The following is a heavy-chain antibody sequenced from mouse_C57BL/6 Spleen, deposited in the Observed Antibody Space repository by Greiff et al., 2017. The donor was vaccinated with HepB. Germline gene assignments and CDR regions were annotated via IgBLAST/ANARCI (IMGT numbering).Heavy chain of an antibody. CDR3: ARVDGSSLYYFDY. V-gene: IGHV1-22*01. D-gene: IGHD1-1*01. CDR2: INPNNGGT. CDR1: GYTFTDYN. J-gene: IGHJ2*01. Sequence: VQLKQSGPELVKPGASVKMSCKASGYTFTDYNMHWVKQSHGKSLEWIGYINPNNGGTSYNQKFKGKATLTVNKSSSTAYMELRSLTSEDSAVYYCARVDGSSLYYFDYWGQGTTLTVSS.